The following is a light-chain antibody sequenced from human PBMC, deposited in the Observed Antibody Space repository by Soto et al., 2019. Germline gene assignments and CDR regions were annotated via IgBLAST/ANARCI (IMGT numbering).Light chain of an antibody. Sequence: QSVLTQPASVSGSPGQSITISCTGTSGDIGGYNYVSWYQQHPGKAPKLLISEVTNRPSGISNRFSGSKSGNTASLTISGLQAEDGADYYCSSYSTNTTPVIFGGGTKLTVL. J-gene: IGLJ2*01. CDR2: EVT. CDR1: SGDIGGYNY. CDR3: SSYSTNTTPVI. V-gene: IGLV2-14*01.